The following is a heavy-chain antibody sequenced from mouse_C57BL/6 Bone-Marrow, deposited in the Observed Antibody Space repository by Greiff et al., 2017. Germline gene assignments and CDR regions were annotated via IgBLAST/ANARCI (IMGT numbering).Heavy chain of an antibody. J-gene: IGHJ2*01. CDR1: GYTFTSYW. CDR3: ARGGYGSSYPYYFDY. V-gene: IGHV1-55*01. CDR2: IYPGSGST. Sequence: VQLQQSGAELVKPGASVKMSCKASGYTFTSYWITWVKQRPGQGLEWIGDIYPGSGSTNYNEKFKSKATLTVDTSSSTAYMQLSSLTSEDSAVYYCARGGYGSSYPYYFDYWGQGTTLTVSS. D-gene: IGHD1-1*01.